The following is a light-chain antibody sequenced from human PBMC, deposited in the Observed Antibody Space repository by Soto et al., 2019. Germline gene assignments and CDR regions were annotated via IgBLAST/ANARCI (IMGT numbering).Light chain of an antibody. CDR3: SSYTSSSTPYYV. V-gene: IGLV2-14*01. Sequence: QSALTQPASVSGSPGQSITISCTGTSSDVGGYNYVSWYQQHPGKAPKLMIYEVSNRPSGVSNRFSGSKSGNTASLTISGIQAEDEADYYCSSYTSSSTPYYVLGTGNKVTVL. CDR2: EVS. CDR1: SSDVGGYNY. J-gene: IGLJ1*01.